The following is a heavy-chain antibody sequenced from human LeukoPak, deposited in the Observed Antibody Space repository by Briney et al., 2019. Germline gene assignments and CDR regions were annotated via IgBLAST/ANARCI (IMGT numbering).Heavy chain of an antibody. J-gene: IGHJ4*02. CDR3: ARGMVRGVKDY. Sequence: ASVKVSCKASGGTFSSYAISWVRQAPGQGLEWMGGIIPIFGTANYAQKLQGRVTMTTDTSTSTAYMELRSLRSDDTAVYYCARGMVRGVKDYWGQGTLVTVSS. V-gene: IGHV1-69*05. CDR1: GGTFSSYA. D-gene: IGHD3-10*01. CDR2: IIPIFGTA.